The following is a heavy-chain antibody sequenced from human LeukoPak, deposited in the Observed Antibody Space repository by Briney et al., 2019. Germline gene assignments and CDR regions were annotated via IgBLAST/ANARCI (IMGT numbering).Heavy chain of an antibody. D-gene: IGHD2-2*01. CDR2: VSGSGHST. CDR1: GFTFSIYA. Sequence: GGSLRLSCAASGFTFSIYAMSWVRQAPGKGLEWVSTVSGSGHSTFYADSVKGRFTISRDNSKNTLYLQMSSLRAEDTALYYCGRGKSPAAVDDWGQGTLVTVPS. CDR3: GRGKSPAAVDD. V-gene: IGHV3-23*01. J-gene: IGHJ4*02.